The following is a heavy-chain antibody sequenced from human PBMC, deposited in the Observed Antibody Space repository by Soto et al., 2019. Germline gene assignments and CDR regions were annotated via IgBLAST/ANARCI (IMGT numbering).Heavy chain of an antibody. D-gene: IGHD1-1*01. Sequence: PGGSLRLSCATSGFTFNTYGMHWVRQAPGKGLEWVSSINNDGSRTFYADSVEGRFTISRDNAKNTLYLQMNSLRAEDTAVYYCTTSPSVDDYYWGQGTLVTVSS. V-gene: IGHV3-74*01. J-gene: IGHJ4*02. CDR3: TTSPSVDDYY. CDR2: INNDGSRT. CDR1: GFTFNTYG.